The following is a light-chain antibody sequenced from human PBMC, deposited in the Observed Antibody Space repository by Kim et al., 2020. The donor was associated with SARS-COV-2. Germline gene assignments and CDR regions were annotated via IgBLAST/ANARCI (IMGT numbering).Light chain of an antibody. CDR2: RNN. Sequence: QSVLTQPPSASGTPGQRVTISCSGSSSNIGSNYVYWYQQLPGTAPKLLIYRNNQRPSGVPDRFSGSKSGPSASLAINGLRSEDEADYYCAAWDDNLSGYVLGSGTKVTVL. V-gene: IGLV1-47*01. CDR1: SSNIGSNY. CDR3: AAWDDNLSGYV. J-gene: IGLJ1*01.